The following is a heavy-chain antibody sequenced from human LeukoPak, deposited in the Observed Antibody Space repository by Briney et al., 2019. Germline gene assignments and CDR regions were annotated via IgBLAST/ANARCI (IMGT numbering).Heavy chain of an antibody. CDR2: INHSGST. J-gene: IGHJ5*02. V-gene: IGHV4-34*01. Sequence: SETLSLTCAVYGGSFSGYYWSWIRQPPGKGLEWIGEINHSGSTNYNPSLKSRVTISVDTSKNQFSLKLSSVTAADTAVYYCATIPPIAAFGWFDPWGQGTLVTVSS. D-gene: IGHD6-6*01. CDR3: ATIPPIAAFGWFDP. CDR1: GGSFSGYY.